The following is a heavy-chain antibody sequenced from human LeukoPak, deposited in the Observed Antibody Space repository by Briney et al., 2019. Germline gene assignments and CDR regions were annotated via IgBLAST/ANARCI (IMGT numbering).Heavy chain of an antibody. CDR2: INPNSGGT. CDR3: ARDAGYCSGGSCYSKRLYYYYMDV. V-gene: IGHV1-2*02. J-gene: IGHJ6*03. Sequence: ASVKVSCNASGYTFTGYYMHWVRQAPGQGLEWMGWINPNSGGTNYAQKFQGRVTMTRDTSISTAYMELSRLRSDDTAVYYCARDAGYCSGGSCYSKRLYYYYMDVWGKGTTVTISS. D-gene: IGHD2-15*01. CDR1: GYTFTGYY.